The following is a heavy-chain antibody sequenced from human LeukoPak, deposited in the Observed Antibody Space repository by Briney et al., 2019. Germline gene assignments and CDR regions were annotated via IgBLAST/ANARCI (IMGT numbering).Heavy chain of an antibody. D-gene: IGHD5-24*01. CDR3: ARAEMTTITYPDY. CDR1: GFTFSSYS. J-gene: IGHJ4*02. CDR2: ITSSSSHV. V-gene: IGHV3-21*01. Sequence: NPGGSLRLSCAASGFTFSSYSMNWVRQAPGTGLEWVSSITSSSSHVYYADSVKGRFTMSRDNAKNSLYLQMNSLRAEDTAVYYCARAEMTTITYPDYWGQGTPVTVSS.